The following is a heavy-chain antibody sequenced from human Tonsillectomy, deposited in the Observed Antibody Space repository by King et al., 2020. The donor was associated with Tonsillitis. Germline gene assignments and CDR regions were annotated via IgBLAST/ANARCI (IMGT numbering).Heavy chain of an antibody. J-gene: IGHJ4*02. D-gene: IGHD6-13*01. V-gene: IGHV1-46*01. Sequence: VQLVESGAEVKKPGASVKVSCKASGYTFTSYYMHWVRQAPGQGLEWMGIINPSGGSTSYAQKFQGRVTMTRDTSTSTVYMELSSLRSEDTAVYYCARDLSPVAAAGTRGFVYWGQGTLVTVS. CDR3: ARDLSPVAAAGTRGFVY. CDR1: GYTFTSYY. CDR2: INPSGGST.